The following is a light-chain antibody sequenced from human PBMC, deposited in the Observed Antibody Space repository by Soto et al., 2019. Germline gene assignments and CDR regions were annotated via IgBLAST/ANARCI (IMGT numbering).Light chain of an antibody. CDR1: SSDVGGSNY. CDR3: GSFAGISNPVV. V-gene: IGLV2-8*01. Sequence: QSALTQPPSASGSPGQSVAISCTGTSSDVGGSNYVSWYQRHPGKSPNLMNFEVNKRPSGVPKRFSGSESGNTASLTVSGLQAEDEADYYCGSFAGISNPVVFGGGTKLTVL. J-gene: IGLJ2*01. CDR2: EVN.